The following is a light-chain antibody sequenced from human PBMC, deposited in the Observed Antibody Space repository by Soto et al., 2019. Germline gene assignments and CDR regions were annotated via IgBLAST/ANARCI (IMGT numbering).Light chain of an antibody. J-gene: IGLJ1*01. CDR3: CSYATTFYL. CDR2: DVS. CDR1: TIDVDSSNY. V-gene: IGLV2-11*01. Sequence: QSVLTQPRSVSGSPGQSVTISCTGPTIDVDSSNYVSWYQQHPGKAPKLMIYDVSERPSGVPDRFSGSKSGSTASLTISGLQADDEADYYCCSYATTFYLFGSGTKFTVL.